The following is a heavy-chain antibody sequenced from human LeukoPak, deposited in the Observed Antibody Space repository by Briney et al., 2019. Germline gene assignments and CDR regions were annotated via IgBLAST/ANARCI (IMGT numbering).Heavy chain of an antibody. CDR1: GFTFSSYA. Sequence: GGSLRLSCAASGFTFSSYALSWVRQAPGKGLEWVSGISDSGGSTHYADSVKGRFTISRDNAKNSLYLQMNSLRAEDTAVYYCAREGGGVTATLGFDYWGQETLVTVSS. CDR3: AREGGGVTATLGFDY. CDR2: ISDSGGST. V-gene: IGHV3-23*01. J-gene: IGHJ4*02. D-gene: IGHD2-21*02.